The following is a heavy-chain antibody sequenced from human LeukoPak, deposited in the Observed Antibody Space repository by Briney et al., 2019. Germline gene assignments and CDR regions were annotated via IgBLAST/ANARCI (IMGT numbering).Heavy chain of an antibody. Sequence: ASVKVSCKASGYTFTSYAMHWVRQAPGRRLEWMGWINAGNGNTKYSQKFQGRVTITRDTSASTAYMELRSLRSDDTAVYYCARDRGIAARPSWFDPWGQGTLVTVSS. V-gene: IGHV1-3*01. D-gene: IGHD6-6*01. CDR2: INAGNGNT. CDR1: GYTFTSYA. J-gene: IGHJ5*02. CDR3: ARDRGIAARPSWFDP.